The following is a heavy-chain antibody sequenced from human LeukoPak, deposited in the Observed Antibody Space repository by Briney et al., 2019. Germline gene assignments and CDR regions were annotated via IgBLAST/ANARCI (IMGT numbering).Heavy chain of an antibody. V-gene: IGHV1-2*02. CDR3: ARDLDDAFDI. CDR2: INPKTGST. J-gene: IGHJ3*02. Sequence: ASVTVSCTASGYTFTEYYIHWVRQAPGQGLEWMGWINPKTGSTNYPQKYQGRVTITRDTDISTTNMELSRLRSDDTAVYFCARDLDDAFDIWGQGTMVAVSS. D-gene: IGHD1-1*01. CDR1: GYTFTEYY.